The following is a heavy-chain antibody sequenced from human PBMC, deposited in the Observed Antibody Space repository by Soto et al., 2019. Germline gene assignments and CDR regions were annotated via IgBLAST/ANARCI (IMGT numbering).Heavy chain of an antibody. CDR1: GGTFSSYA. CDR2: IIPIFGTA. D-gene: IGHD5-18*01. Sequence: QVQLVQSGAEVKKPGSSVKVSCKASGGTFSSYAISWVRQAPGQGLEWMGGIIPIFGTANYAQKFQGRVTITPDETTSTAYRERGSLRAEDTAVYYCARGGGYEVGKGFDYWGQGTLVTVAS. CDR3: ARGGGYEVGKGFDY. J-gene: IGHJ4*02. V-gene: IGHV1-69*05.